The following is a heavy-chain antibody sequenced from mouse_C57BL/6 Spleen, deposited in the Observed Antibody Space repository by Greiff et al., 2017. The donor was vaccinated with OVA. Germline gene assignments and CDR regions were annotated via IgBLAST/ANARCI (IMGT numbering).Heavy chain of an antibody. CDR1: GYAFSSYW. J-gene: IGHJ2*01. Sequence: QVQLQQSGAELVKPGASVKISCKASGYAFSSYWMNWVKQRPGKGLEWIGQIYPGDGDTNYNGKFKGKATLTADKSSSTAYMQLSSLTSEDSAVYFCARQGDLTSHFDYWGQGTTLTVSS. CDR2: IYPGDGDT. D-gene: IGHD4-1*01. CDR3: ARQGDLTSHFDY. V-gene: IGHV1-80*01.